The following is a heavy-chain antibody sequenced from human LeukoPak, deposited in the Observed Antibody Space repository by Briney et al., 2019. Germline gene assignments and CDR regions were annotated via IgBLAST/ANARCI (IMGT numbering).Heavy chain of an antibody. CDR1: GFTFSSYA. Sequence: GGSLRLSCVVSGFTFSSYAMSWVRQAPGKGLEWVSAISGSGGSTYYADSVKGRFTISRDNSKNTLYLQMNSLRAEDTAVYYCAKDPPGYGDYGSVDYWGQGTLVTVSS. CDR2: ISGSGGST. CDR3: AKDPPGYGDYGSVDY. D-gene: IGHD4-17*01. J-gene: IGHJ4*02. V-gene: IGHV3-23*01.